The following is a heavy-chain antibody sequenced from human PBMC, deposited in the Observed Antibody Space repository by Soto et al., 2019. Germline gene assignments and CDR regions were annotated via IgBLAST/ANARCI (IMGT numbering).Heavy chain of an antibody. J-gene: IGHJ4*02. V-gene: IGHV4-31*03. Sequence: QVQLQESGPGLVKPSQTLSLTCTVSGGSISSGGYYWSWIRQHPGKGLEWIGYIYYSGSTYYNPSLKSRVTLAVDTSKNQFSLTLSSVTAADTAVYYCAGIYSGSPGGTLGYWGQGTLVTVSS. CDR1: GGSISSGGYY. D-gene: IGHD1-26*01. CDR2: IYYSGST. CDR3: AGIYSGSPGGTLGY.